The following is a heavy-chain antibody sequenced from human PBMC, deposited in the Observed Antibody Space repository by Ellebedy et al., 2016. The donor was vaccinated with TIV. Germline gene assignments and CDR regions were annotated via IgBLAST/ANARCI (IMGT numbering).Heavy chain of an antibody. CDR1: GGSISSYY. CDR2: IYYSGST. V-gene: IGHV4-39*01. CDR3: ATQGPSDAFDI. J-gene: IGHJ3*02. Sequence: SETLSLTXTVSGGSISSYYWGWIRQPPGKGLEWIGSIYYSGSTYYNPSLKSRVTISVDTSKSQFSLKLSSVTAADTAVYYCATQGPSDAFDIWGQGTMVTVSS.